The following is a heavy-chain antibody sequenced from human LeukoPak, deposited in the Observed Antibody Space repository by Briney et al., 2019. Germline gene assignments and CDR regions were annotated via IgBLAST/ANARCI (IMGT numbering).Heavy chain of an antibody. Sequence: NPGGSLRLSCAASGFTFSSYAMSWVRQAPGKGLEWVSAINGGGGSTYYADSVKGRFTVSRDNSKNTLNLQMNSLRAEDTAVYYCARRGIAATHYYFDYWGQGTLVTVSS. D-gene: IGHD2-15*01. J-gene: IGHJ4*02. CDR2: INGGGGST. CDR3: ARRGIAATHYYFDY. V-gene: IGHV3-23*01. CDR1: GFTFSSYA.